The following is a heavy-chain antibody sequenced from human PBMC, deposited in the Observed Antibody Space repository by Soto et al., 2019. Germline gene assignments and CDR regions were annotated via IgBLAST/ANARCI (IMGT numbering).Heavy chain of an antibody. Sequence: EVQLVESGGGLVQPGRSLRLSCAASGFTFDDYVMHWVRQVPGKGLQWVSGLSWNGVTIGYAASVKGRFTISRDNAKNSLYLQMNGENPDDTAFYYGAASRAYDSSDYSGFHYGRDVWGIGTTVTVSP. V-gene: IGHV3-9*01. D-gene: IGHD3-22*01. CDR2: LSWNGVTI. CDR3: AASRAYDSSDYSGFHYGRDV. CDR1: GFTFDDYV. J-gene: IGHJ6*04.